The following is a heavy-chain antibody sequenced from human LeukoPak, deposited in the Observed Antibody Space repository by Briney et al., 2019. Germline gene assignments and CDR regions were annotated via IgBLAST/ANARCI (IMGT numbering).Heavy chain of an antibody. CDR2: ISYDGSNK. V-gene: IGHV3-30-3*01. D-gene: IGHD5-18*01. CDR3: ARDKMERIQLWPTYDYYYYGMDV. J-gene: IGHJ6*02. Sequence: GGSLRLSCAASGFTFSSYAMHWVRQAPGKGLEWVAVISYDGSNKYYADSVKGRFTISRDNSKNTLYLQMNSLSAEDTAVYYCARDKMERIQLWPTYDYYYYGMDVWGQGTTVTVSS. CDR1: GFTFSSYA.